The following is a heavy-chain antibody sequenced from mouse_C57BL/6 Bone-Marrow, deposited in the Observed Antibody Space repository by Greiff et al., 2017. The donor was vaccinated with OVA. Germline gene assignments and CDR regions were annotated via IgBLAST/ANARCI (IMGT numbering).Heavy chain of an antibody. V-gene: IGHV1-54*01. CDR1: GYAFTNYL. J-gene: IGHJ3*01. D-gene: IGHD1-1*01. Sequence: VQLQQSGAELVRPGTSVKVSCKASGYAFTNYLIEWVKQRPGQGLEWIGVINPGSGGTNYNEKFKGKATLTADKSSSTAYMHLSSLTSEDSAVYFCARSGYSGSSSAWLAYWGQGTLVTVSA. CDR2: INPGSGGT. CDR3: ARSGYSGSSSAWLAY.